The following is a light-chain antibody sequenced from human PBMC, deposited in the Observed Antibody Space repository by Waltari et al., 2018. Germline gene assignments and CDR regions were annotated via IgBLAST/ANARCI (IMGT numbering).Light chain of an antibody. CDR3: QQHYSEPIT. V-gene: IGKV1-27*01. CDR1: QGINNH. CDR2: SAS. J-gene: IGKJ5*01. Sequence: DIQMTQSPSSLSASVGDRVTITCRASQGINNHLAWYQQKPGKVPTLLIYSASTLQSGVPSRFSGSGSGTDFTLTINSLQTEDVAVYYCQQHYSEPITFGQGTRLEI.